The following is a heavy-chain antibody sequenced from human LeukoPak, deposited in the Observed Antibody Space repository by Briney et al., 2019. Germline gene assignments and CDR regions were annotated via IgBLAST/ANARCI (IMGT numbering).Heavy chain of an antibody. D-gene: IGHD4-17*01. V-gene: IGHV3-23*01. J-gene: IGHJ4*02. CDR2: TSGSGGST. Sequence: GGSLRLSCAASGFTFSRYGMSWVRQAPGKGLEWVSATSGSGGSTYYADSVRGRFTISRDNSKNTLYLEMNSLRAEDTAVYYCAKDTTVTTMVVLDCWGQGTLVTVSS. CDR1: GFTFSRYG. CDR3: AKDTTVTTMVVLDC.